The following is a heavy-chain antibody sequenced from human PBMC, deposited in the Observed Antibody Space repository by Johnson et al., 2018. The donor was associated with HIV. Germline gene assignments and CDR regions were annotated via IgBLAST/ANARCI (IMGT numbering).Heavy chain of an antibody. CDR3: ARDDRPDGFDI. CDR1: GFTVSSNY. J-gene: IGHJ3*02. Sequence: MQLVESGGGLVQPGGSLRLSCAASGFTVSSNYMSWVRQAPGKGLEWVSVINAGGDTYYADSVKGRFTISRDRSKNTVSLQMNSLRVEDTAVYYCARDDRPDGFDIWGQGTMVTVSS. D-gene: IGHD1-14*01. V-gene: IGHV3-66*01. CDR2: INAGGDT.